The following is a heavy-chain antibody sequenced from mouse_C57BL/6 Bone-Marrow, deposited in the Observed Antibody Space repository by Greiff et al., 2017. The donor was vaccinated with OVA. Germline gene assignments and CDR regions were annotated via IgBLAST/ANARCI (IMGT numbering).Heavy chain of an antibody. CDR2: LYPGSGNT. V-gene: IGHV1-76*01. J-gene: IGHJ2*01. Sequence: VQLQQSGAELVRPGASVKLSCKASGYTFTDYYINWVKQRPGQGLEWIARLYPGSGNTYYNEKFKGKATLTAETSSSTAYRQLSSLTSDDSAVYFCASSLYYYGSTFIDDWGQGTTLTVSS. D-gene: IGHD1-1*01. CDR3: ASSLYYYGSTFIDD. CDR1: GYTFTDYY.